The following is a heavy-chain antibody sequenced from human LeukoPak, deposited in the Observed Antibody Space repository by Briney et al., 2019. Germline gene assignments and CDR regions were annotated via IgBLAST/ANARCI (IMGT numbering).Heavy chain of an antibody. J-gene: IGHJ6*03. Sequence: GASGKVSGKAAGYTFTGYYMHWVRQAPGQGRGGMGWINPNSGGTNYAQKFRGRVTMTRDTSISTAYMELSRLRSDDTAVYYCARDNELRYFDWSPRYYYYYYMDVWGKGTTVTVSS. CDR2: INPNSGGT. D-gene: IGHD3-9*01. CDR1: GYTFTGYY. CDR3: ARDNELRYFDWSPRYYYYYYMDV. V-gene: IGHV1-2*02.